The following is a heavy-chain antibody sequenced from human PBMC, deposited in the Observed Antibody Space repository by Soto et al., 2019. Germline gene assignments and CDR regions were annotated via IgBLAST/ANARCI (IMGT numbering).Heavy chain of an antibody. CDR2: IYYSGST. Sequence: SLTCTVSGGSISSGGYYWSWIRQHPGKGLEWIGYIYYSGSTYYNPSLKSRVTISVDTSKNQFSLKLSSVTAADTAVYYCARVGSASRTYSSSWYRGGDFDYWGQGTLVTAPQ. D-gene: IGHD6-13*01. V-gene: IGHV4-31*03. J-gene: IGHJ4*02. CDR3: ARVGSASRTYSSSWYRGGDFDY. CDR1: GGSISSGGYY.